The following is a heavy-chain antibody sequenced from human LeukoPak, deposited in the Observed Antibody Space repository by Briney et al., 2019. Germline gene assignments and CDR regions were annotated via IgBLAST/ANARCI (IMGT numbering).Heavy chain of an antibody. J-gene: IGHJ4*02. D-gene: IGHD2-15*01. CDR2: INPNSGGT. CDR3: ARLMDIVVVVAATDY. V-gene: IGHV1-2*02. CDR1: GYTFTGYY. Sequence: ASVKVSCKASGYTFTGYYMHWVRQAPGQGLEWMGWINPNSGGTNYAQKFQGRVTMTRDTSISTVYMELSRLRSDDTAVYYCARLMDIVVVVAATDYWGQGTLVTVSS.